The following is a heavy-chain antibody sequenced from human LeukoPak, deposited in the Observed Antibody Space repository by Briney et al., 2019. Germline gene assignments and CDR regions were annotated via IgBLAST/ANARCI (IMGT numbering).Heavy chain of an antibody. V-gene: IGHV4-39*01. CDR3: ARLFSRMVRAYNWFDP. D-gene: IGHD3-10*01. CDR2: IYYSGST. J-gene: IGHJ5*02. CDR1: GGSISSSSYY. Sequence: SETLSLTCTVSGGSISSSSYYWGWIRRPPGKGLEWIGSIYYSGSTYYNPSLKSRVTISVDTSKNQFSLKLSSVTAADTAVYYCARLFSRMVRAYNWFDPWGQGTLVTVSS.